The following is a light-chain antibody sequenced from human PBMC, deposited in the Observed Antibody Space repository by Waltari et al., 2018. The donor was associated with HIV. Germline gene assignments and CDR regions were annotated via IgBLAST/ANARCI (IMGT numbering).Light chain of an antibody. CDR3: QSYPASLTVSLI. V-gene: IGLV1-40*01. Sequence: QSVLTQPPSVSGAPGQRVTISCTGNSSNIGAGYDVHWYQQLPGKAPKLLISDNTHRPPVVPDRFSSSRSCTSASLATTGLRAEDEADYYCQSYPASLTVSLIFGGGTRLTVL. CDR1: SSNIGAGYD. J-gene: IGLJ2*01. CDR2: DNT.